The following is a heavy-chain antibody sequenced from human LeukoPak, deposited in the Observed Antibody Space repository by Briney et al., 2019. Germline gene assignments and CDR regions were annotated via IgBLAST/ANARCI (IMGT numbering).Heavy chain of an antibody. D-gene: IGHD6-6*01. Sequence: GGSLRLSRAASGFTFSSYAMSWVRQAPGKGLEWVSAISGSGGSTYYADSVKGRFTISRDNSKNTLYLQMNSLRAEDTAVYYCAKGGELVRGYYYYMDVWGKGTTVTVSS. CDR2: ISGSGGST. V-gene: IGHV3-23*01. CDR3: AKGGELVRGYYYYMDV. J-gene: IGHJ6*03. CDR1: GFTFSSYA.